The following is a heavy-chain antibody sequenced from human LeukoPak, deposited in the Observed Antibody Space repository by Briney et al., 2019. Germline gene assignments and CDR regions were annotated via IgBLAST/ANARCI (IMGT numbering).Heavy chain of an antibody. D-gene: IGHD5-18*01. CDR2: IYYTGGT. V-gene: IGHV4-38-2*02. CDR1: GYSISSGYY. Sequence: SETLSLTCTVSGYSISSGYYWGWIRQPPGRGLEWIGSIYYTGGTLYNPSLKSRVSMSVDTSTNQFSLKLTSVTAADTAVYYCARDRTGRNTAQDDYWGQGTLVTVSS. CDR3: ARDRTGRNTAQDDY. J-gene: IGHJ4*02.